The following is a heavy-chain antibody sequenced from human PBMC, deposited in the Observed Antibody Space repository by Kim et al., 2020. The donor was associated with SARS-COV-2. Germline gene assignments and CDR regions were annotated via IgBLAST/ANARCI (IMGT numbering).Heavy chain of an antibody. Sequence: NYQGRVTITRDTSASTAYMELSSLRSEDTAVYYCAQSKDPPEGDYNYGMDVWGQGTTVTVSS. CDR3: AQSKDPPEGDYNYGMDV. V-gene: IGHV1-3*01. J-gene: IGHJ6*02. D-gene: IGHD2-15*01.